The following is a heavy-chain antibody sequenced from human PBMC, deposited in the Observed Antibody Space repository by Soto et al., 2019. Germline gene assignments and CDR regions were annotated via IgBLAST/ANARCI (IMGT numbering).Heavy chain of an antibody. CDR1: GFTFSSYE. V-gene: IGHV3-48*03. J-gene: IGHJ3*02. Sequence: PWGSLRLSCAASGFTFSSYEMNWVRQAPGKGLEWVSYISSSGSTIYYADSVKGRFTISRDNAKNSLYLQMNSLRAEDTAVYYCAREWELHAFDIWGQGTMVTVSS. CDR2: ISSSGSTI. CDR3: AREWELHAFDI. D-gene: IGHD1-26*01.